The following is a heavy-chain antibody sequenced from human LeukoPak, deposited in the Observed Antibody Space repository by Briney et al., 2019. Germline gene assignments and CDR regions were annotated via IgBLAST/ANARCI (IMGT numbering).Heavy chain of an antibody. Sequence: GGSLRLSCAPSGFPFTHFAMSWVRQAPGKGLEWVSSISGSGDSTYYADSVKGRFTISRDNSKNTLFLQMSSLRAEDTALYYCAKDITMVRGIEYFQHWGQGTLITVSS. D-gene: IGHD3-10*01. V-gene: IGHV3-23*01. CDR3: AKDITMVRGIEYFQH. J-gene: IGHJ1*01. CDR2: ISGSGDST. CDR1: GFPFTHFA.